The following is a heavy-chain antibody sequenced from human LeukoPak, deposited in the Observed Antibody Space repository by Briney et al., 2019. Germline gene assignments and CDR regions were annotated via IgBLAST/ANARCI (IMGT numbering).Heavy chain of an antibody. D-gene: IGHD2-15*01. CDR3: SVRVCSGGSCYQTVDY. CDR1: GFTFSSYA. Sequence: GGSLRLSCAASGFTFSSYAMHWVRQAPGKGLEWVSSISSSSSYIYYADSVKGRFTISRDNAKNSLYLQMNSLRAEDTAVYYCSVRVCSGGSCYQTVDYWGQGTLVTVSS. J-gene: IGHJ4*02. V-gene: IGHV3-21*01. CDR2: ISSSSSYI.